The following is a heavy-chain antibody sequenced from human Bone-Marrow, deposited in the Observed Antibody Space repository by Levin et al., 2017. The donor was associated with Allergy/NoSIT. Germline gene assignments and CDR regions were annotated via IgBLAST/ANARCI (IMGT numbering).Heavy chain of an antibody. D-gene: IGHD6-13*01. CDR1: GFIFSDNA. CDR2: ISGAGGST. V-gene: IGHV3-23*01. CDR3: AKENGGAALGYYFDN. Sequence: GGSLRLSCEVSGFIFSDNAMNWVRQAPGKGLEWISAISGAGGSTYYADSVKGRFTISSDNSKNTLHLQMSSLRVEDTATYFCAKENGGAALGYYFDNWGQGTPVTVSS. J-gene: IGHJ4*02.